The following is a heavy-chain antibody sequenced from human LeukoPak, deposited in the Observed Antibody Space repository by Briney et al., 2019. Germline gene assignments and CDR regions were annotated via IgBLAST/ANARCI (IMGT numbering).Heavy chain of an antibody. CDR1: GGTFSSYA. CDR2: IIPIFGTA. CDR3: ARSSIAAADDYYYYGMDV. J-gene: IGHJ6*02. Sequence: SVKVSCEASGGTFSSYAISWVRQAPGQGLEWMGGIIPIFGTANYAQKFQGRVTITADESTSTAYMELSSLRSEDTAVYYCARSSIAAADDYYYYGMDVWGQGTTVTVSS. D-gene: IGHD6-13*01. V-gene: IGHV1-69*13.